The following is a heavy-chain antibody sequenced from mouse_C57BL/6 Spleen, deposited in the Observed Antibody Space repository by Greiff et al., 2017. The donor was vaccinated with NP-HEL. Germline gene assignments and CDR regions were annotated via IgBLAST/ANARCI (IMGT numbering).Heavy chain of an antibody. CDR3: TGKITTVVATGYYFDY. Sequence: EVKVVASGGCLVHPGGSMKLSCVASGFTFSNSWLNCVRHSPETVLEWVAQIRLKSDNYATHYAESVKGRFTISRDDSKSSVYLQMNNLRAEDTGIYYCTGKITTVVATGYYFDYWGQGTTLTVSS. V-gene: IGHV6-3*01. CDR2: IRLKSDNYAT. J-gene: IGHJ2*01. D-gene: IGHD1-1*01. CDR1: GFTFSNSW.